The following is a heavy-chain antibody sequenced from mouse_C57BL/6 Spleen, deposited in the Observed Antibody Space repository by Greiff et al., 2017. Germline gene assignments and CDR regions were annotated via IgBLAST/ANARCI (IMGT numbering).Heavy chain of an antibody. CDR1: GYAFSSYW. J-gene: IGHJ4*01. V-gene: IGHV1-80*01. CDR2: IYPGDGDT. Sequence: QVQLQQSGAELVKPGASVTISCKASGYAFSSYWMNWVKQRPGKGLEWIGQIYPGDGDTNYNGKFKGKATLTADKSSSTAYMQLSSLTSEDSAVYFCARFEGDYYAMDYWGQGTSVTVSS. CDR3: ARFEGDYYAMDY.